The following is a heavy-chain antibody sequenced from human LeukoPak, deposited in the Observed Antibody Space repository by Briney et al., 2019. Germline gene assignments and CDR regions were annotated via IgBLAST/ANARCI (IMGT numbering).Heavy chain of an antibody. CDR1: GYTFTVYN. Sequence: ASVKVSRKASGYTFTVYNMHWVRQAPGQGLGWRGWINRNSDGTNDAQKLQGRVTMTRDTSISTVYMELSRLRSDDTAVYYCARAEMDILTGYLDYWGQGTLVTVSS. CDR2: INRNSDGT. CDR3: ARAEMDILTGYLDY. J-gene: IGHJ4*02. V-gene: IGHV1-2*02. D-gene: IGHD3-9*01.